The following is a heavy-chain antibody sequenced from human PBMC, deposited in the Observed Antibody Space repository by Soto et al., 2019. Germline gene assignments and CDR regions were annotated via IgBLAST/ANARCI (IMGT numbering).Heavy chain of an antibody. CDR3: ARDRYLVVPAAIGY. CDR2: IWYDGSNK. J-gene: IGHJ4*02. Sequence: GGSLRLSCAASGFTFSCYGMQWVRQAPGKGLEWVAVIWYDGSNKYYADSVKGRFTISRDNSKNTLYLQMNSLRAGDTAVYYCARDRYLVVPAAIGYWGQGTLVTVAS. CDR1: GFTFSCYG. V-gene: IGHV3-33*01. D-gene: IGHD2-2*01.